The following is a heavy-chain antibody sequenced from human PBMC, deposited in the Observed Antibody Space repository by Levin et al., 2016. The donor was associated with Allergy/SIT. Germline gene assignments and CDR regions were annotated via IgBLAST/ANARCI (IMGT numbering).Heavy chain of an antibody. CDR3: ARLMDVHDAFDI. Sequence: VRQMPGKGLEWMGIIYPGDSDTRYSPSFQGQVTISADKSISTAYLQWSSLKASDTAMYYCARLMDVHDAFDIWGQGTMVTVSS. D-gene: IGHD2-2*03. V-gene: IGHV5-51*01. CDR2: IYPGDSDT. J-gene: IGHJ3*02.